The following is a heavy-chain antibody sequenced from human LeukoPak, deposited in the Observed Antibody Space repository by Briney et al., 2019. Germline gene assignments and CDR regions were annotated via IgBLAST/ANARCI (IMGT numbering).Heavy chain of an antibody. J-gene: IGHJ4*02. CDR1: GGTFSSYA. V-gene: IGHV1-69*05. Sequence: SVKVSCKASGGTFSSYAISWVRQAPGQGLEWMGGIIPIFGTANYAQKFQGRVTITTDESTSTAYMELSSLRSEDTAVYYCARDDDSSVYFDYWGQGTLVTVSS. CDR3: ARDDDSSVYFDY. CDR2: IIPIFGTA. D-gene: IGHD3-22*01.